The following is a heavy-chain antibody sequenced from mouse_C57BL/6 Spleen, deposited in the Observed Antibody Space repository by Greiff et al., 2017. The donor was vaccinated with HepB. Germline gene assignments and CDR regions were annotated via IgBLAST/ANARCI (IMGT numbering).Heavy chain of an antibody. CDR1: GYTFTSYW. CDR2: IHPNSGST. J-gene: IGHJ3*01. CDR3: ARLTTVVEDWFAY. Sequence: QVHVKQPGAELVKPGASVKLSCKASGYTFTSYWMHWVKQRPGQGLEWIGMIHPNSGSTNYNEKFKSKATLTVDKSSSTAYMQLSSLTSEDSAVYYCARLTTVVEDWFAYWGQGTLVTVSA. V-gene: IGHV1-64*01. D-gene: IGHD1-1*01.